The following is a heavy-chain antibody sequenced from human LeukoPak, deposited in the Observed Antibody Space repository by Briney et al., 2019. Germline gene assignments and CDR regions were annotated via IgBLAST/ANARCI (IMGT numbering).Heavy chain of an antibody. CDR2: IYYSGST. CDR3: AGDLYGSGWYGSYYYYGMDV. D-gene: IGHD6-19*01. V-gene: IGHV4-59*01. CDR1: GGSISSYY. Sequence: SETLSLTCTVSGGSISSYYWSWIRQPPGKGLEWIGYIYYSGSTNYNPSLKSRVTISVDTSKNQFSLKLSSVTAADTAVYYCAGDLYGSGWYGSYYYYGMDVWGQGTTVTVSS. J-gene: IGHJ6*02.